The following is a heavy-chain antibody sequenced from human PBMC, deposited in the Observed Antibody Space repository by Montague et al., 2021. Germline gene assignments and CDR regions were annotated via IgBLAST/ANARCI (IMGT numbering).Heavy chain of an antibody. V-gene: IGHV4-59*12. CDR3: AKQDYFVSGTSYKGFDP. CDR1: SGSIFHAH. J-gene: IGHJ5*02. Sequence: SETLSLTCTVSSGSIFHAHWSWVRLPPGKGLEWLGSMFYCGATSNNPSLKSRVTMSIDTSTNQFSLKLSFVTAADTAVYYCAKQDYFVSGTSYKGFDPWGQGILVTGSS. D-gene: IGHD3-10*01. CDR2: MFYCGAT.